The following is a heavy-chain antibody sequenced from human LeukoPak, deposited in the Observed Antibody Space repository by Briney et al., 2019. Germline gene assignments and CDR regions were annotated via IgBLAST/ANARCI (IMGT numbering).Heavy chain of an antibody. CDR1: GFTFSSYG. J-gene: IGHJ5*02. CDR3: AKDHDYGTVSGWFVP. D-gene: IGHD4-17*01. Sequence: AGSLRLSCAASGFTFSSYGMHWVRQAPGKGLEWVAFIRYDGSNKYYADSVKGRFTISRDNSKNTLYLQMNSLRAEDTAVYYCAKDHDYGTVSGWFVPWGQGTLVTVSS. CDR2: IRYDGSNK. V-gene: IGHV3-30*02.